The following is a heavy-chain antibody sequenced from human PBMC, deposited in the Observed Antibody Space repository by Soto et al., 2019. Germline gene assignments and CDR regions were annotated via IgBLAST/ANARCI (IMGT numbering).Heavy chain of an antibody. V-gene: IGHV3-30*18. Sequence: PGGSLRLSCAASGFSFSKYGMHWVRQAPGKGLEWVASVSSAGSNKYYADSVKGRFTISRDNSKSTLYLQVDSLRGDDTAVYYCAKGRVIQLLPIWPDPWGQGTLVTVSS. CDR3: AKGRVIQLLPIWPDP. CDR1: GFSFSKYG. CDR2: VSSAGSNK. J-gene: IGHJ5*02. D-gene: IGHD2-2*01.